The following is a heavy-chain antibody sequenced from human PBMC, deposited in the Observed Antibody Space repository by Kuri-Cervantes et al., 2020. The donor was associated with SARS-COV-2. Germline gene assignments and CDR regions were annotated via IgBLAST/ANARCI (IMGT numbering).Heavy chain of an antibody. CDR3: AKAYYDFWSGYYRGGYYFDY. Sequence: GGSLRLCCAASGFTFSSYAMSWVRQAPGKGLEWVSAISGSGGSTYYADSVKGRFTISRDNSKNTLYLQMNSLIAEDTAVYYCAKAYYDFWSGYYRGGYYFDYWGQGTLVTVSS. CDR2: ISGSGGST. CDR1: GFTFSSYA. J-gene: IGHJ4*02. V-gene: IGHV3-23*01. D-gene: IGHD3-3*01.